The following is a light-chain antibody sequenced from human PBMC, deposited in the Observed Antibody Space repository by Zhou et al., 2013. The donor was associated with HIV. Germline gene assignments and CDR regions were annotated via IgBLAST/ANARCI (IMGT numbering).Light chain of an antibody. CDR1: SSDIGNYNR. CDR3: ISYTSSSTFYV. V-gene: IGLV2-18*02. J-gene: IGLJ1*01. Sequence: QSALTQPPSVSGSPGQSVTISCTGTSSDIGNYNRVSWYQQPPGTAPKLMIYEVTNRPSGVPDRFSGSKSGNTASLTISGLQAEDEADYYCISYTSSSTFYVFGTGTKVTVL. CDR2: EVT.